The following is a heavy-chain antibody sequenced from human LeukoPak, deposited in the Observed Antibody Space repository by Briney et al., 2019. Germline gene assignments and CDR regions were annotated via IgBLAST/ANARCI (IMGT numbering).Heavy chain of an antibody. Sequence: GGSLRLSCAASGFTFSDYYVSWIRQAPGKGLEWVSYISTSSSYTNYADSVKGRFTISRDNAKNSLYLQMNSLRAEDTAVYYCARDTYDILTGYYKWAFDIWGQGTMVTVSS. CDR3: ARDTYDILTGYYKWAFDI. CDR1: GFTFSDYY. CDR2: ISTSSSYT. V-gene: IGHV3-11*06. D-gene: IGHD3-9*01. J-gene: IGHJ3*02.